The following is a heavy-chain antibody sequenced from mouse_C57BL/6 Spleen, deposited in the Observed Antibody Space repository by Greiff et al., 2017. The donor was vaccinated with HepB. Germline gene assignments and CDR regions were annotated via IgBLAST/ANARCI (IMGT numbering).Heavy chain of an antibody. D-gene: IGHD2-4*01. V-gene: IGHV1-59*01. J-gene: IGHJ2*01. CDR2: IDPSDSYT. CDR3: AREGDYPFDY. Sequence: VQLQQPGAELVRPGTSVKLSCKASGYTFTSYWMHWVKQRPGQGLEWIGVIDPSDSYTNYNQKFKGKATLTVDTSSSTAYMQLSSLTSEDSAVYYCAREGDYPFDYWGQGTTLTVSS. CDR1: GYTFTSYW.